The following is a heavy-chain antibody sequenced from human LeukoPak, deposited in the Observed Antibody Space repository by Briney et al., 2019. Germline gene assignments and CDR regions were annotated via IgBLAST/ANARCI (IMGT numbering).Heavy chain of an antibody. CDR2: IYYSGST. V-gene: IGHV4-31*03. D-gene: IGHD6-19*01. CDR3: ARDLRGWSNNWFDP. CDR1: GGSISSGGYY. J-gene: IGHJ5*02. Sequence: PSQTLSLTCTVSGGSISSGGYYWSWIRQHPGKGLEWIGYIYYSGSTYYNPSLKSRVTISVDTSKIQFSLKLSSVTAADTAVYYCARDLRGWSNNWFDPWGQGTLVTVSS.